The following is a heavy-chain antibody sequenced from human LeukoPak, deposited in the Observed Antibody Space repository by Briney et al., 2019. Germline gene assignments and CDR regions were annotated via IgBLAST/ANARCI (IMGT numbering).Heavy chain of an antibody. CDR2: IYPIRNT. D-gene: IGHD4-11*01. Sequence: GGSLRLSCGVSGHSVSTRYMSWVRQAPGKGLEWVSVIYPIRNTYWADSVKGRFTTSRHNSKNTLYLQMNSLRAEDTAVYYCARGLPVFVWGQGTVVTVSS. J-gene: IGHJ3*01. V-gene: IGHV3-66*01. CDR3: ARGLPVFV. CDR1: GHSVSTRY.